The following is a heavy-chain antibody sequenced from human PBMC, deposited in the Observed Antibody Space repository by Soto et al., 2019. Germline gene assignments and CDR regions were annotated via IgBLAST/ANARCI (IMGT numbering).Heavy chain of an antibody. D-gene: IGHD6-19*01. J-gene: IGHJ4*02. CDR3: ARLFDTSGWYDY. CDR1: GYSFTSYW. V-gene: IGHV5-51*01. Sequence: GESLKISCKGSGYSFTSYWIGWVRQMPGKGLERMGIIYPGDSDTIYSPSFQGQVTISADKSITTTYLQWSSLKASDTAIYYCARLFDTSGWYDYWGQGTLVTVSS. CDR2: IYPGDSDT.